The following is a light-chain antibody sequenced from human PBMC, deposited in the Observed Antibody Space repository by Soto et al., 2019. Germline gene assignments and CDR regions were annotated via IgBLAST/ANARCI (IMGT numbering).Light chain of an antibody. Sequence: QSALTQPASVSGSPGQSITISCTGTSSDVGYYNYVSWYQQHPGKAPKVMIYEVSNRPSGVSNRFSGSKSGNTASLTISGLQAEDEADYYCSTSYTSSSTLGYVFGTGTQLTVL. V-gene: IGLV2-14*01. CDR3: STSYTSSSTLGYV. J-gene: IGLJ1*01. CDR1: SSDVGYYNY. CDR2: EVS.